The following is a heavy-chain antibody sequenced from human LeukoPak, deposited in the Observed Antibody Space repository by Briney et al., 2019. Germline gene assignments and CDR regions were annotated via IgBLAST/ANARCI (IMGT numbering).Heavy chain of an antibody. J-gene: IGHJ3*02. V-gene: IGHV4-39*07. CDR1: GPSISSIIYY. CDR3: ASVRGYSGYRPKRNDAFDI. CDR2: INHSGST. D-gene: IGHD5-12*01. Sequence: PSETLSLTCTVSGPSISSIIYYWSWIRQPPGKGLERIGEINHSGSTNYNPSLKSRVTISVDTSKNQFSLKLSSVTAADTAVYYCASVRGYSGYRPKRNDAFDIWGQGTMVTVSS.